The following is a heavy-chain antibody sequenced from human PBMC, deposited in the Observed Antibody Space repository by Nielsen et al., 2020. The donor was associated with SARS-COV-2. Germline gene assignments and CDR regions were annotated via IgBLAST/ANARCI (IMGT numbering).Heavy chain of an antibody. CDR3: AKLSAYYGDYFYAADIDY. V-gene: IGHV3-9*01. J-gene: IGHJ4*02. CDR1: GFTFDDYA. Sequence: GGSLRLSCAASGFTFDDYAMHWVRQAPGKGLEWVSGISWNSGSIGYADSVKGRFTISRDNAKNSLYLQMNSLRAEDTAVYYCAKLSAYYGDYFYAADIDYWGQGTLVTVSS. D-gene: IGHD4-17*01. CDR2: ISWNSGSI.